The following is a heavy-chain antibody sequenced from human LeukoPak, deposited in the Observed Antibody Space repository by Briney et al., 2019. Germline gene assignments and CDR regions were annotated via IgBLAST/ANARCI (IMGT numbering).Heavy chain of an antibody. V-gene: IGHV3-21*01. J-gene: IGHJ4*02. D-gene: IGHD3-22*01. Sequence: PGGSLRLSCAASGFTFSSYSMNWVRQAPGKGLEWVSSISSSSSYIYYADPVKGRFTISRDNAKNSLYLQMNSLRAEDTAVYYCASGHSYYYDSSGSPRGAYWGQGTLVTVSS. CDR2: ISSSSSYI. CDR3: ASGHSYYYDSSGSPRGAY. CDR1: GFTFSSYS.